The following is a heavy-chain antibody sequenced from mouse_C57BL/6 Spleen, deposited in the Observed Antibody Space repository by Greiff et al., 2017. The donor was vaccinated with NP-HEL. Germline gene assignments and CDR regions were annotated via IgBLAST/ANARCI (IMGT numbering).Heavy chain of an antibody. V-gene: IGHV1-15*01. CDR3: TRGTAQALYFDY. Sequence: QVQLQQSGAELVRPGASVTLSCKASGYTFTDYEMHWVKQTPVHGLEWIGAIDPETGGTAYNQKFKGKAILTADKSSSTAYMELRSLTSEDSAVYYCTRGTAQALYFDYWGQGTTLTVSS. D-gene: IGHD3-2*02. CDR2: IDPETGGT. J-gene: IGHJ2*01. CDR1: GYTFTDYE.